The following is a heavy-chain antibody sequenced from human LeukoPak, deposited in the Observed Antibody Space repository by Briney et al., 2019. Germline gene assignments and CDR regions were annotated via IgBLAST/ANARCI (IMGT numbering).Heavy chain of an antibody. V-gene: IGHV3-66*04. D-gene: IGHD6-13*01. CDR1: GFTVSSNY. J-gene: IGHJ4*02. CDR2: IYSGGST. CDR3: ARLGYSSSWYESLIDY. Sequence: GGSLRLSCAASGFTVSSNYMSWVRQAPGKGLEWVSVIYSGGSTYYADSVRGRFTISRDNSKNTLYLQMNSLRAEDTAVYYCARLGYSSSWYESLIDYWGQGTLVTVSS.